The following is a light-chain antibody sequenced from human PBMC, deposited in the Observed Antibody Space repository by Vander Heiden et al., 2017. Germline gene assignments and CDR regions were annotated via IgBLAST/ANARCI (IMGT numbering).Light chain of an antibody. CDR3: SSYAGRYSWV. V-gene: IGLV2-8*01. CDR1: SSDVGSYNY. J-gene: IGLJ3*02. Sequence: QSAQTQPPSASGSPGQSITISCTGTSSDVGSYNYVSWYQQHPGKAPKLVIYEVNKRPSGVPHRFSGSKSGNAASLTVSGLQAEDEADFYCSSYAGRYSWVFGGGTKLTVL. CDR2: EVN.